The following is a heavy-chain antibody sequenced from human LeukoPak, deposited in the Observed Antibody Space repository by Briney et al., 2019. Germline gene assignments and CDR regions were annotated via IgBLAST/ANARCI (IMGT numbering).Heavy chain of an antibody. Sequence: SETLSLTCTVSGGSISSSSYYWRWIRQPPGKGLEWLGSIYYSGSTYYNPSLKSRVTVSVDTSKNQFSLKLSSVTAADTAVYYCARGSGSSWYGVSWFDPWGQGTLVTVSS. J-gene: IGHJ5*02. CDR2: IYYSGST. V-gene: IGHV4-39*01. CDR3: ARGSGSSWYGVSWFDP. CDR1: GGSISSSSYY. D-gene: IGHD6-13*01.